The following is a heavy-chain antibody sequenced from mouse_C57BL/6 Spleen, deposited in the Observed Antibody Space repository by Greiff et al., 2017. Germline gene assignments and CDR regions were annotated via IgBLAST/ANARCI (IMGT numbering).Heavy chain of an antibody. Sequence: VQLQESGAELVRPGASVTLSCKASGYTFTDYEMHWVKQTPVHGLEWIGAIDPETGGTAYNQKFKGKAILTADKSSSTAYMELRNLTSEDSAVYYCPYYYGSSFDYWGQGTTLTVSS. V-gene: IGHV1-15*01. CDR1: GYTFTDYE. D-gene: IGHD1-1*01. CDR3: PYYYGSSFDY. J-gene: IGHJ2*01. CDR2: IDPETGGT.